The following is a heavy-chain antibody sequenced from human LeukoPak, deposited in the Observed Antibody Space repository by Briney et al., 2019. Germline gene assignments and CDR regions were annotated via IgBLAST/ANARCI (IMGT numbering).Heavy chain of an antibody. Sequence: SETLSLTCAVSGGSISSSNWWSWVRQPPGEGLEWIGEIYHSGSTNYNPSLKSRVTISVDKSKNQFSLKLSSVTAADTAVYYCARVGAEAYCGGDCYYFDYWGQGTLVTVSS. D-gene: IGHD2-21*02. J-gene: IGHJ4*02. CDR3: ARVGAEAYCGGDCYYFDY. CDR1: GGSISSSNW. V-gene: IGHV4-4*02. CDR2: IYHSGST.